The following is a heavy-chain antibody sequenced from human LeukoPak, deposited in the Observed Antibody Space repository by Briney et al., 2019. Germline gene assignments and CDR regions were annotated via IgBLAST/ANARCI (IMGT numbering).Heavy chain of an antibody. D-gene: IGHD1-26*01. Sequence: ASVKVSCKASGYTFITYGITWVRQAPGQGLEWMGCISAYNGNTKYAQKLQGRVTMTTDTSTSTAYMELRSLTSDDTAVYYCAKDKNEYSGTYYDYWGQGTLITVSS. CDR3: AKDKNEYSGTYYDY. J-gene: IGHJ4*02. CDR2: ISAYNGNT. V-gene: IGHV1-18*01. CDR1: GYTFITYG.